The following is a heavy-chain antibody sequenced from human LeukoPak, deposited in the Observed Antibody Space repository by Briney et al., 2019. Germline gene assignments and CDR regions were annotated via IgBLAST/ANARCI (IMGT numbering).Heavy chain of an antibody. D-gene: IGHD3-10*01. CDR1: GDSIRGSFYY. V-gene: IGHV4-39*02. CDR3: ARVGDNIGWA. J-gene: IGHJ5*02. CDR2: IYHTGST. Sequence: SETLSLTCDVSGDSIRGSFYYWGWVRQPPGKGLEWIGSIYHTGSTHYRPSLRSRITMSVDTSKNHFSLRLTSVTAADTAVYYCARVGDNIGWAWGQGTLVTVSS.